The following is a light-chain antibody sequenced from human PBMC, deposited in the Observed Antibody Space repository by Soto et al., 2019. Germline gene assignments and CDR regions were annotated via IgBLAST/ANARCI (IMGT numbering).Light chain of an antibody. CDR2: DAS. CDR1: QSVSSY. CDR3: QQRRGT. V-gene: IGKV3-11*01. J-gene: IGKJ2*02. Sequence: EIVLTQSPATLFLSPGERATLSCRASQSVSSYLAWYQQKPGQAPRLLIYDASNRATGIPARFSGSGSGTDFTLTISSLEPEDFAVYYCQQRRGTFGQGTKLGIK.